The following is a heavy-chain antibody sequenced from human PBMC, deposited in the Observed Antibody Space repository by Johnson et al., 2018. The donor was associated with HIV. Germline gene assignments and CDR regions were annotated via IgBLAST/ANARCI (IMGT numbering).Heavy chain of an antibody. CDR3: ARDGYSGGFDI. CDR1: GFTFSDHY. V-gene: IGHV3-72*01. J-gene: IGHJ3*02. CDR2: SRNKANTYTT. Sequence: VQLVESGGGLVQPGGSLRLSCEASGFTFSDHYMDWVRQAPVQGLEWVGRSRNKANTYTTEYAVSVKGRFTISRDDSKNSLYLQMNSLKTEDTAVYYCARDGYSGGFDIWGQGTMVTVSS. D-gene: IGHD2-21*01.